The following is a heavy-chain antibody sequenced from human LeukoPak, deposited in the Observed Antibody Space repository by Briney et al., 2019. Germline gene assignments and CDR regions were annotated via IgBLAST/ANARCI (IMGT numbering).Heavy chain of an antibody. CDR2: IGSDNKP. J-gene: IGHJ6*02. Sequence: GPSLRLSCEASAFTFSVYAMTWGRKAPGQGLKWDPSIGSDNKPHYTESVKGRFSISRDNSKSMIFLQLNSLRAEDTALYYCARDLHYYGAIDVWGQGTTVTVSS. CDR3: ARDLHYYGAIDV. D-gene: IGHD3-10*01. CDR1: AFTFSVYA. V-gene: IGHV3-23*01.